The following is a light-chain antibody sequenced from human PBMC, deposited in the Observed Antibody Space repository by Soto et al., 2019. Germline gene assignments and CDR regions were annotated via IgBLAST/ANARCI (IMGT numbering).Light chain of an antibody. CDR3: QQYTGPPTT. CDR2: GAS. V-gene: IGKV3D-15*01. CDR1: QSVTGN. J-gene: IGKJ5*01. Sequence: EIVMTQSPATLSVSPGERATLSCRASQSVTGNLAWYQQKPGQAPRLLIYGASTRATGIPARFSGSGSGTDFTLTITRLEPEDSAVYFCQQYTGPPTTFGQGTRLEIK.